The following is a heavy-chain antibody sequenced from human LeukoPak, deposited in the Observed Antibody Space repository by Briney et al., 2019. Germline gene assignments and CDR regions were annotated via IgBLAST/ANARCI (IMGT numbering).Heavy chain of an antibody. Sequence: GGSLRLSCAASGFTFSSYGMHWVRQAPGKGLEWVAVISYDGSNKYYADSVKGRFTISRDNSKNTLYLQMNSLRAEDTAVYYCARDLWKRDSSGSFDYWGQGTLVTVSS. D-gene: IGHD1-26*01. CDR2: ISYDGSNK. CDR3: ARDLWKRDSSGSFDY. J-gene: IGHJ4*02. CDR1: GFTFSSYG. V-gene: IGHV3-30*03.